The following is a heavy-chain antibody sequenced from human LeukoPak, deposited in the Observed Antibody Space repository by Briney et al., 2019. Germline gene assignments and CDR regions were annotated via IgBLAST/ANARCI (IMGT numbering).Heavy chain of an antibody. CDR3: ARLIQLSSNYYYMDV. D-gene: IGHD5-18*01. CDR1: GYTFTGYY. CDR2: INPNSGGT. J-gene: IGHJ6*03. Sequence: ASVKVSCKASGYTFTGYYMHWVRQAPGQGLERMGWINPNSGGTNYAQKFQGRVTMTRDTSISTAYMELSRLRSDDTAVYYCARLIQLSSNYYYMDVWGKGTTVTISS. V-gene: IGHV1-2*02.